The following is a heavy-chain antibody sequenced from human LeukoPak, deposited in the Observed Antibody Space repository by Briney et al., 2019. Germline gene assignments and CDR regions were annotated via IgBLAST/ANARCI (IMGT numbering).Heavy chain of an antibody. CDR3: ARDRAAADTFGFDP. Sequence: SETLSLTCTVSGGSISGYYWTWIRQPPGKGLEWIGYIYYSGGTNYNPSLKSRVTISVDTSKNQFSLKLSSVTAADTAVYYCARDRAAADTFGFDPWGQGTLVTVSS. CDR1: GGSISGYY. J-gene: IGHJ5*02. D-gene: IGHD6-13*01. V-gene: IGHV4-59*01. CDR2: IYYSGGT.